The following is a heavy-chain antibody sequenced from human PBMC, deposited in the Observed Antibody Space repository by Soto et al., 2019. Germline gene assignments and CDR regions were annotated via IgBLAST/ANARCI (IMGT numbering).Heavy chain of an antibody. CDR3: AKGSSTSLKGDQNWFDP. V-gene: IGHV3-23*01. J-gene: IGHJ5*02. D-gene: IGHD2-2*01. Sequence: EVQLLESGGGLVQPGGSLRLSCAASGFTFSSYAMSWVRQAPGKGLEWVSAISGSGGSTYYADSVKGRFTISRDNSKNPLYLQMNSLRAEDTDVYYCAKGSSTSLKGDQNWFDPLGQGTLVTVSS. CDR2: ISGSGGST. CDR1: GFTFSSYA.